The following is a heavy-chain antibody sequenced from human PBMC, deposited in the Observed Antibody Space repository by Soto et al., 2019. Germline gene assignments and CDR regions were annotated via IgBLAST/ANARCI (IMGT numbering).Heavy chain of an antibody. CDR2: IYTSGST. Sequence: SETLSLTCTVSGGSISSGDYYWSWIRQPAGKGLEWIGRIYTSGSTNYNPSLKSRVTMSVDTSKNQFSLKLSSVTAADTAVYYCARDEVVVVPAALKSSRLYYYYGMDVWGQGTTVTVSS. CDR3: ARDEVVVVPAALKSSRLYYYYGMDV. D-gene: IGHD2-2*01. V-gene: IGHV4-61*02. CDR1: GGSISSGDYY. J-gene: IGHJ6*02.